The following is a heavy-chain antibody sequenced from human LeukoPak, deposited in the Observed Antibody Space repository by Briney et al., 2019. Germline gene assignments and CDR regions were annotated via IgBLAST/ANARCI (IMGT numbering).Heavy chain of an antibody. CDR3: ARSAEHCNNGVCFTDYYMDV. CDR2: INPNSGGT. Sequence: ASVKVSCKASGYTFTGYYMHWVRQAPGQGLEWMGWINPNSGGTNYAQKFQGRITMTRDTSITTAYMELSSLTSDDTAVYFCARSAEHCNNGVCFTDYYMDVWGKGTTVTVSS. CDR1: GYTFTGYY. D-gene: IGHD2-8*01. V-gene: IGHV1-2*02. J-gene: IGHJ6*03.